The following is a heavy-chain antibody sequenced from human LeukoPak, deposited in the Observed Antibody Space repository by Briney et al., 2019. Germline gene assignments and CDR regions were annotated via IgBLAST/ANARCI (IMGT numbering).Heavy chain of an antibody. D-gene: IGHD3-3*01. CDR2: IITNFGTT. J-gene: IGHJ4*02. Sequence: SVKVSCKASGGTFSNYAISWVRQAPGQGLEWMGGIITNFGTTNYAQKYQGRVTITADESTSTVYMELSSLRSEDTAVYYCARPRTYYDFWRGYPPFDYWGQGTLVTVSS. V-gene: IGHV1-69*01. CDR1: GGTFSNYA. CDR3: ARPRTYYDFWRGYPPFDY.